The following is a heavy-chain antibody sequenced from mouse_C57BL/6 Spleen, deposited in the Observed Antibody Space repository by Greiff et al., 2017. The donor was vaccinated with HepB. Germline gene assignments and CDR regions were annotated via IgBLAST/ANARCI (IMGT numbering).Heavy chain of an antibody. D-gene: IGHD1-1*01. CDR1: GYTFTDYE. Sequence: VQLQQSGAELVRPGASVTLSCKASGYTFTDYEMHWVKQTPVHGLEWIGAIDPENGGTAYNQKFKGKAILTADKSSSTAYMELRSLTSEDSAVYYCTRGGDGSSSWFAYWGQGTLVTVSA. CDR3: TRGGDGSSSWFAY. V-gene: IGHV1-15*01. J-gene: IGHJ3*01. CDR2: IDPENGGT.